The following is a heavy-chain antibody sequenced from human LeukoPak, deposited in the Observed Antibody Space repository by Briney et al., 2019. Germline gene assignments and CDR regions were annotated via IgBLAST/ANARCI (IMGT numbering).Heavy chain of an antibody. CDR3: ARESYCGGDCYSED. D-gene: IGHD2-21*02. Sequence: SQTLSLTCTVSGGSISSGSYYWSWIRQPAGEGLEWIGRIYTSGSTYYNPSLKSRVTISVDTSKNQFSLKLSSVTAADTAVYYCARESYCGGDCYSEDWGQGTLVTVSS. V-gene: IGHV4-61*02. CDR2: IYTSGST. CDR1: GGSISSGSYY. J-gene: IGHJ4*02.